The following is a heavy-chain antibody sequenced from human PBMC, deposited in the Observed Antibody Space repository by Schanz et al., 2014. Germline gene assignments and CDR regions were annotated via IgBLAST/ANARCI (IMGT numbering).Heavy chain of an antibody. Sequence: EVQLVESGGGLVQPGGSLRLSCAASGFTFSSYWMHWVRQVPGKGLVWVSCIKSDGSSTSYADSVKGRFTISRDNAKNTLYLQMNSLRAEDTAVYYCAKDRSWDYDSSGYFDYWGQGTLVTVSS. CDR1: GFTFSSYW. D-gene: IGHD3-22*01. CDR3: AKDRSWDYDSSGYFDY. V-gene: IGHV3-74*01. J-gene: IGHJ4*02. CDR2: IKSDGSST.